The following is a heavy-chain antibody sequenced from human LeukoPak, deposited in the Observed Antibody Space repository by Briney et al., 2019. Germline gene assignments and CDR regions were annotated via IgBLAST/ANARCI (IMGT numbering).Heavy chain of an antibody. CDR1: GGSISSSSYY. Sequence: PSETLSLTCTVSGGSISSSSYYWGWIRQPPGEGLEWIGSIYYSGSTYYNPSLKSRVTISVDTSKNQFSLKLSSVTAADTAVYYCARHRKYYDILTGYYEGAFDIWGQGTMVTVSS. J-gene: IGHJ3*02. CDR2: IYYSGST. V-gene: IGHV4-39*01. CDR3: ARHRKYYDILTGYYEGAFDI. D-gene: IGHD3-9*01.